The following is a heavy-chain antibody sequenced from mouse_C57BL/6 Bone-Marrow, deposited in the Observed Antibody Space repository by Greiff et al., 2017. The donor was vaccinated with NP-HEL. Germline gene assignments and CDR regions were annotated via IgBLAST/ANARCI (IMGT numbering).Heavy chain of an antibody. Sequence: EVMLVESGGGLVKPGGSLELSCAASGFTFSDYGMHWVRQAPEKGLEWVAYISSGSSTIYYADTVKGRFTISRDNAKNTLFLQMTSLRSEDTAMYYCASPYYSNSFAYWGQGTLVTVSA. D-gene: IGHD2-5*01. CDR3: ASPYYSNSFAY. J-gene: IGHJ3*01. CDR1: GFTFSDYG. V-gene: IGHV5-17*01. CDR2: ISSGSSTI.